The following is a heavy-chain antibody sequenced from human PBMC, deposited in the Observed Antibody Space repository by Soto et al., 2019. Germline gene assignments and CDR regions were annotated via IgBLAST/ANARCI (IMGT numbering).Heavy chain of an antibody. D-gene: IGHD3-9*01. CDR2: ITSSSITT. CDR3: ARETPYDIVPGYSKMYMDS. V-gene: IGHV3-11*01. CDR1: GFSFGDFY. J-gene: IGHJ4*02. Sequence: VQLMEAGGGLVRPGGSLRLSCAASGFSFGDFYMNWVRLAPGRGLEWVSFITSSSITTYYADSVRGRFTTSRDNAQKTLYLHMNNLGADDTAVYFCARETPYDIVPGYSKMYMDSWGPGTQVTV.